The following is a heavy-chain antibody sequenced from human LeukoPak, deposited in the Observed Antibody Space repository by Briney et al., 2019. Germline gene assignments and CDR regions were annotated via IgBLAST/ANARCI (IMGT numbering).Heavy chain of an antibody. CDR2: ISNSGSTT. V-gene: IGHV3-48*03. D-gene: IGHD6-19*01. CDR3: ARWVPVAGTDY. Sequence: GGSLRLSCAASGFTFSSYEMNWVRQAPGKGLEWVACISNSGSTTFHADSVKGRFTISRDNAKNALFLQMNSLRAEDTAVYYCARWVPVAGTDYWGQGTLVTVSS. J-gene: IGHJ4*02. CDR1: GFTFSSYE.